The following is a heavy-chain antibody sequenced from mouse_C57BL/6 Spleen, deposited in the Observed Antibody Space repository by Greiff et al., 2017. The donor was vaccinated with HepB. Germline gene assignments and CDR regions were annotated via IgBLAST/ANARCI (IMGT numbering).Heavy chain of an antibody. D-gene: IGHD2-1*01. CDR1: GYTFTDYY. J-gene: IGHJ2*01. CDR2: INPNNGGT. CDR3: ARRGLYYGNYFDY. Sequence: EVQLQQSGPELVKPGASVKISCKASGYTFTDYYMNWVKQSHGKSLEWIGDINPNNGGTSYNQKFKGKATLTVDKSSSTAYMELRSLTSEDSAVYHCARRGLYYGNYFDYWGQGTTLTVSS. V-gene: IGHV1-26*01.